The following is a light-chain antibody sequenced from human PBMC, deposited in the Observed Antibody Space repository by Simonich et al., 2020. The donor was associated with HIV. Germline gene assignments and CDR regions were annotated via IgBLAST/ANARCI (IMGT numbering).Light chain of an antibody. CDR1: SSDVGAYNY. Sequence: QSALTQPPSVSGSPGQWITISCTGTSSDVGAYNYYSWYQHHPGKAPKLMIYDVNKRPSGVSTRFSGSKSGYTASLTISGLQAEDEADYYCSSYTSSRSVIFGGGTKLTVL. CDR3: SSYTSSRSVI. V-gene: IGLV2-14*03. CDR2: DVN. J-gene: IGLJ2*01.